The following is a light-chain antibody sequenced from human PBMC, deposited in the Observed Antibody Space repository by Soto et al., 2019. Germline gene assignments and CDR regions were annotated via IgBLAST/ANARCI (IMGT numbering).Light chain of an antibody. J-gene: IGLJ2*01. CDR3: SSFTSYTII. CDR1: SSDVGGYNY. V-gene: IGLV2-14*01. Sequence: QSSLTQPASVSGSPGQSITISCTGTSSDVGGYNYVSWYQHHPGKAPKLMIYEVSNRPSGVSNRFSGSKSGNTASLTISGLQAEDEADYYCSSFTSYTIIFGGGTKLTVL. CDR2: EVS.